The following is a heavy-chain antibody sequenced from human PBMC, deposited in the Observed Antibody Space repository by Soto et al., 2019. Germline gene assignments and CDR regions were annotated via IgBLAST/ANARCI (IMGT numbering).Heavy chain of an antibody. CDR1: GFAFYNYA. CDR3: AKDARRTGLRGQWVG. D-gene: IGHD1-26*01. Sequence: EEQLLESGGGLIQPGGSLRLSCAASGFAFYNYAMAWVRQAPGKGLEWVSGISDSGISIYYTDSVKGRFTISRDNSKNTLFLQMDRLRGEDTALYYCAKDARRTGLRGQWVGWGQGTLVTVSS. CDR2: ISDSGISI. J-gene: IGHJ4*02. V-gene: IGHV3-23*01.